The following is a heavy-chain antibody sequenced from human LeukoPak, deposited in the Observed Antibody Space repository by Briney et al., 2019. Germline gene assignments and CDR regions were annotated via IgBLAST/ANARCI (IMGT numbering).Heavy chain of an antibody. CDR1: GFTFTTYW. D-gene: IGHD6-6*01. J-gene: IGHJ4*02. Sequence: PGGSLRLSWAASGFTFTTYWMHWVRQAPGKGLVWVSHINSGGSITSYADSVKGRFTISRDNAKNTLYLQMNSLRAEDTAVYYCARAALDDYWGQGTLVTVSS. V-gene: IGHV3-74*01. CDR3: ARAALDDY. CDR2: INSGGSIT.